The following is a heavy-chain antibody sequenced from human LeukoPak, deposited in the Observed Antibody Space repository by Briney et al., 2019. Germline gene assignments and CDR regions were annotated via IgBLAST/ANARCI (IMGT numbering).Heavy chain of an antibody. J-gene: IGHJ4*02. D-gene: IGHD5-12*01. CDR2: IWYGGSNK. CDR1: GFTFSSYG. Sequence: GGSLRLSCAASGFTFSSYGMHWVRQAPGKGLEWVAVIWYGGSNKYYADSVKGRFTISRDNSKNTLYLQTNSLRAEDTAVYYCANSGYDLGGYYFDYWGQGTLVTVSS. CDR3: ANSGYDLGGYYFDY. V-gene: IGHV3-33*08.